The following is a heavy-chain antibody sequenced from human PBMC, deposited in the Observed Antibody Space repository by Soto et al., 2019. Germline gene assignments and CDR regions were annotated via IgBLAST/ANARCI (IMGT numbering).Heavy chain of an antibody. CDR3: ARGGDGYNTRYYYYMDV. V-gene: IGHV1-69*02. D-gene: IGHD3-16*01. CDR2: IIPILGIA. CDR1: GGTFSSYT. Sequence: QVQLVQSGAEVKKPGSSVKVSCKASGGTFSSYTISWVRQAPGQGLEWMGRIIPILGIANYAQKFQGRVTITADKSTSTAYMGLSSLRSEDTAVYYCARGGDGYNTRYYYYMDVWGKGTTVTVSS. J-gene: IGHJ6*03.